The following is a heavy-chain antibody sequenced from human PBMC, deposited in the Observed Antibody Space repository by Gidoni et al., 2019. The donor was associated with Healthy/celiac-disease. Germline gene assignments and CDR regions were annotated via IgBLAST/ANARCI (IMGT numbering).Heavy chain of an antibody. CDR1: GGSISSSSYY. CDR2: IYYSGST. Sequence: QLQLQESGPGLVTPSETLSLTCTVSGGSISSSSYYWGWSRQPPGKGLEWIGSIYYSGSTYYNPSLKSRVTISVDTSKNQFSLKLSSVTAADTAVYYCARGYSYGYVGVFDYWGQGTLVTVSS. V-gene: IGHV4-39*01. D-gene: IGHD5-18*01. J-gene: IGHJ4*02. CDR3: ARGYSYGYVGVFDY.